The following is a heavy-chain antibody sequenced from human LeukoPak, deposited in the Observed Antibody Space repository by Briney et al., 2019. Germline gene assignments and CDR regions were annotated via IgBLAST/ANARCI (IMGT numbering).Heavy chain of an antibody. J-gene: IGHJ4*02. V-gene: IGHV3-30*02. Sequence: GGSLRLSCAASGFNFSSYGMHWVRQAPGKGLEWVAFIRYDGSNKYYADSVKRRLTISRDNSKNTLYLQMNSLRAEDTAVYYCAKDVLSYILFDYWGQGTLVTVSS. D-gene: IGHD3-10*01. CDR1: GFNFSSYG. CDR3: AKDVLSYILFDY. CDR2: IRYDGSNK.